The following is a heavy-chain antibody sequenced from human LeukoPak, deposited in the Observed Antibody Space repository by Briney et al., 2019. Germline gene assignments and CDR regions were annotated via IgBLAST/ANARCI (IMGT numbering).Heavy chain of an antibody. CDR2: IYYSGNT. CDR3: ARAGVGGFDY. V-gene: IGHV4-59*12. CDR1: GGSISNYY. Sequence: SETLSLTCAVSGGSISNYYWSWIRQPLAKGLEWIGYIYYSGNTNYNPSLKSRVTISVDTSKNQFSLKLSSVTAADTAVFYCARAGVGGFDYWGQGILVTVSS. J-gene: IGHJ4*02. D-gene: IGHD3-10*01.